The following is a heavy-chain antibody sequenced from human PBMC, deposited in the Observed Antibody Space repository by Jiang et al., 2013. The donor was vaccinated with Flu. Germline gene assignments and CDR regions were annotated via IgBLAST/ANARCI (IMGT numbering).Heavy chain of an antibody. D-gene: IGHD6-13*01. Sequence: SGAEVKKPGASVKVSCKASGYTFTSYYMHWVRQAPGQGLEWMGIINPSGGSTSYAQKFQGRVTMTRDTSTSTVYMELSSLRSEDTAVYYCARPILAAAGRYYYYYGMDVWGQGTTVIVSS. CDR3: ARPILAAAGRYYYYYGMDV. CDR2: INPSGGST. CDR1: GYTFTSYY. J-gene: IGHJ6*02. V-gene: IGHV1-46*03.